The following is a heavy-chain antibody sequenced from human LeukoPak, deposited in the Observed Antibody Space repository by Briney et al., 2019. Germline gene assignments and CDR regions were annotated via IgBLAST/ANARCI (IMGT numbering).Heavy chain of an antibody. Sequence: PGGSLRLSCATSGFTFSSYAMSWVRQAPGKGLEWVAVISYDGSNKYYADSVKGRFTISRDNSKNTLYLQMNSLRAEDTAVYYCARDGGGIAAAAPKYSSGWHPWYFDYWGQGTLVTVSS. CDR2: ISYDGSNK. D-gene: IGHD6-19*01. J-gene: IGHJ4*02. V-gene: IGHV3-30*04. CDR3: ARDGGGIAAAAPKYSSGWHPWYFDY. CDR1: GFTFSSYA.